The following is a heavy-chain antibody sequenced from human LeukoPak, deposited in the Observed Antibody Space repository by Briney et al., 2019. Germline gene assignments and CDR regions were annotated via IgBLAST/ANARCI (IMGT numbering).Heavy chain of an antibody. J-gene: IGHJ4*02. CDR2: TIPIFGTA. CDR3: ARDRVFEYCSSTSCYGLDY. D-gene: IGHD2-2*01. Sequence: GASVKVSCKASGGTFSSYAISWVRQAPGQGLEWMGRTIPIFGTANYAQKFQGRVTITTDESTSTAYMELSSLRSEDTAVYYCARDRVFEYCSSTSCYGLDYWGQGTLVTVSS. CDR1: GGTFSSYA. V-gene: IGHV1-69*05.